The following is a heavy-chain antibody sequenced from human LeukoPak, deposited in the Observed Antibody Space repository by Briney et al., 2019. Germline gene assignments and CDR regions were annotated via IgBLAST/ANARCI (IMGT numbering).Heavy chain of an antibody. J-gene: IGHJ4*02. CDR3: SVRGLIDGGGSYFDY. CDR2: IIPILDIT. CDR1: GYTFTSYG. D-gene: IGHD3-10*01. Sequence: ASVKVSCKASGYTFTSYGISWVRQAPGQGLEWMGRIIPILDITNYAQKFQGGVTITADKSTSTAYMELSSLKSEDTAVYYCSVRGLIDGGGSYFDYWGQGTLVTVSS. V-gene: IGHV1-69*04.